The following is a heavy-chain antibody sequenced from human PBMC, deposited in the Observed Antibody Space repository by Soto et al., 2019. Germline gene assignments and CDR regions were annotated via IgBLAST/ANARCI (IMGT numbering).Heavy chain of an antibody. Sequence: QVQLQESGPGLVKPSETLSLTCTVSGGSISSYYWSWIRQPPGKGLEWIGYIYYSGSTNYNPSLKSRGTISVDTSKNQFSLKLSSVTAADTAVYYCARETMIVVGGGGSFDYWGQGTLVTVSS. CDR3: ARETMIVVGGGGSFDY. J-gene: IGHJ4*02. D-gene: IGHD3-22*01. V-gene: IGHV4-59*01. CDR1: GGSISSYY. CDR2: IYYSGST.